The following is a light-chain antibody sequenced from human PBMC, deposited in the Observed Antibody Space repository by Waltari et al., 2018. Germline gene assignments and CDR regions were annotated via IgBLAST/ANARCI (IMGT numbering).Light chain of an antibody. Sequence: DIQMTQSPSTLSASVGDRVTITCRASQSISSWLAWYQQKPGKAPKLLIYKACSLESGGPSRFSGSGSGTEFTLTISSLQPDDFATYYCQQYNSYSWTFGQGTKVEIK. V-gene: IGKV1-5*03. CDR3: QQYNSYSWT. CDR2: KAC. CDR1: QSISSW. J-gene: IGKJ1*01.